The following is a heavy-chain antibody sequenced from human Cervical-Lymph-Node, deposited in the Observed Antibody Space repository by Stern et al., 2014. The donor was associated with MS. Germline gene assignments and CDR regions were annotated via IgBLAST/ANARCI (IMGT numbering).Heavy chain of an antibody. Sequence: VQLVESGGGLVQPGRSLRLSCAASGFTFGGYGMHWVRPAPRKGLEWVSGITWNSVSVGYADSVKCLFTISRDNTKNSLYLQMNSLSGDDTALYYCSKGSGGSGYYPVALDYWGQGTLVTVSS. CDR2: ITWNSVSV. D-gene: IGHD3-3*01. CDR1: GFTFGGYG. V-gene: IGHV3-9*01. J-gene: IGHJ4*02. CDR3: SKGSGGSGYYPVALDY.